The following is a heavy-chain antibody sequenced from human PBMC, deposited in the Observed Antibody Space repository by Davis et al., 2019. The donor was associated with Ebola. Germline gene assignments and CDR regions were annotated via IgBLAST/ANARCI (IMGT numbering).Heavy chain of an antibody. CDR2: IYNSGST. CDR1: GGSISTGHW. CDR3: ARGRGVVPAVSRKWDYYYGMDV. D-gene: IGHD2-2*01. Sequence: MPGGSLRLSCAVSGGSISTGHWWRWVRQPPGKGLEWIGEIYNSGSTNYNPSLKRRVTISVDQSKNQFSLKLSSVTAAETAVYYYARGRGVVPAVSRKWDYYYGMDVWGQGTTVTVSS. J-gene: IGHJ6*02. V-gene: IGHV4-4*02.